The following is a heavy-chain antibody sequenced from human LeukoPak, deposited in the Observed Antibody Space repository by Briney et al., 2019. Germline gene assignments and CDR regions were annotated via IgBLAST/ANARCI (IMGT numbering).Heavy chain of an antibody. CDR2: IYTSGST. J-gene: IGHJ4*02. V-gene: IGHV4-4*07. CDR3: AGLRGDTADYYFDY. Sequence: PSETLSLTCTVSGGSISSYYWSWIRQPAGKGLEWIGRIYTSGSTNYNPSLKSRVTMSVDTSKNQFSLKLSSVTAADTAVYYCAGLRGDTADYYFDYWGQGTLVTVSS. CDR1: GGSISSYY. D-gene: IGHD5-18*01.